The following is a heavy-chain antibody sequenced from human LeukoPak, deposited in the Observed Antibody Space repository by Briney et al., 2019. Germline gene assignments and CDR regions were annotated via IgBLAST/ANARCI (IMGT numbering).Heavy chain of an antibody. CDR2: ISVDSIT. V-gene: IGHV3-23*01. D-gene: IGHD4-17*01. Sequence: GGSLTLSCVASGLSFSSYALTWVRQAPGKGLDWVSSISVDSITYYLDSVKGRVTISRDNSNSTLYLQMNSLRAEDTAVYFCAKEVGRNDYGDYFDYWGQGTLVTVSS. CDR3: AKEVGRNDYGDYFDY. CDR1: GLSFSSYA. J-gene: IGHJ4*02.